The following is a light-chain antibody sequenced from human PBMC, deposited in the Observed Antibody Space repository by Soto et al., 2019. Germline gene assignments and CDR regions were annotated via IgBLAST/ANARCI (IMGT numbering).Light chain of an antibody. CDR3: QHYGNSPWT. CDR1: QSVSSSY. V-gene: IGKV3-20*01. CDR2: GAS. J-gene: IGKJ1*01. Sequence: EIVLTQSPGTLSLSPGEGATLSCRASQSVSSSYSAWYQQKPGQAPRLLIYGASSRATGIPDRFSGSGSGTDFTLSISRLEPEDFAVYYCQHYGNSPWTFGQGTKVEFK.